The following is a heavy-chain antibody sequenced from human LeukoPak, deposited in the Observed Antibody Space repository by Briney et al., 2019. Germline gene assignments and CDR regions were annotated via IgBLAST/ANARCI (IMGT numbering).Heavy chain of an antibody. V-gene: IGHV4-59*01. Sequence: YPSETLSLTCTVSGGSISSYYWSWIRQPPGKGLEWIGYIFYTGTTNYNPSLKSRVTISVDTSNEQFSLKLTSVTAADSAVYYCARSRIEMATISPADYWGQGTLVTVSS. D-gene: IGHD5-24*01. CDR2: IFYTGTT. CDR1: GGSISSYY. J-gene: IGHJ4*02. CDR3: ARSRIEMATISPADY.